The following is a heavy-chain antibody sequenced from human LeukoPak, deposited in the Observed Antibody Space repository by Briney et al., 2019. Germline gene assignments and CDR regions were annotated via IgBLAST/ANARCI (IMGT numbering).Heavy chain of an antibody. Sequence: SQTLSLTCAISGDSVSSNSVTWNWIRQSPSRGLEWLGRTYYRSTWYNDYAVSVRGRITVNPDTSKNQFSLHLNSVTPEDTAVYYCARRLTQYDCFDLWGQGTWSPSPQ. V-gene: IGHV6-1*01. CDR1: GDSVSSNSVT. CDR2: TYYRSTWYN. D-gene: IGHD2-2*01. CDR3: ARRLTQYDCFDL. J-gene: IGHJ5*02.